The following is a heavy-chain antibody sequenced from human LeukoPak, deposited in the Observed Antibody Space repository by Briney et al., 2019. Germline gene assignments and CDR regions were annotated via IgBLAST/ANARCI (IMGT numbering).Heavy chain of an antibody. Sequence: PSETLSLTCTVSGGSISSYYWSWIRQPPGKGLEWIGYIYYSGSTNYNPSLKSRVTISVDTSKNQFSLKLSSVTAADTAVYYCARGKNYDFWSGYHIYYYYYMDVWGKGTTVTVSS. J-gene: IGHJ6*03. CDR1: GGSISSYY. V-gene: IGHV4-59*01. CDR3: ARGKNYDFWSGYHIYYYYYMDV. CDR2: IYYSGST. D-gene: IGHD3-3*01.